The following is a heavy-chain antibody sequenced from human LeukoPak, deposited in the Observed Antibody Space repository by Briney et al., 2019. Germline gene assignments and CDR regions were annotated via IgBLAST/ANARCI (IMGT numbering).Heavy chain of an antibody. CDR1: EYTFTGYY. J-gene: IGHJ4*02. CDR3: ARRMVYSSSWYSGTEFDY. D-gene: IGHD6-13*01. CDR2: INPNSGGT. V-gene: IGHV1-2*02. Sequence: GASVKVSCKASEYTFTGYYMHWVRQAPGQGLEWMGWINPNSGGTNYAQKFQGRVTMTRDTSISTAYMELSRLRSDDTAVYYCARRMVYSSSWYSGTEFDYWGQGTLVTVSS.